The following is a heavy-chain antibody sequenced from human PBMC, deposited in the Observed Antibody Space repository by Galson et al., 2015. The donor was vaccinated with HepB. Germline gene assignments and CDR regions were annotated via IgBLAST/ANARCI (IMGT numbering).Heavy chain of an antibody. V-gene: IGHV3-49*03. J-gene: IGHJ4*02. CDR1: GFTFGDYA. CDR2: IRSKAYGGTT. Sequence: SLRLSCAASGFTFGDYAMSWFRQAPGKGLEWVGFIRSKAYGGTTEYAASVKGRFTISRDDSKGIAYLQMNSLKTEDTAVDYCTRDHGHCSSTSCYVPVDWGQGTLVTVSS. CDR3: TRDHGHCSSTSCYVPVD. D-gene: IGHD2-2*01.